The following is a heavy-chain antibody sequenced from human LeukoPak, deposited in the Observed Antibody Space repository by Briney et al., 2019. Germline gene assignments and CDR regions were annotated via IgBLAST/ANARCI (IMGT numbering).Heavy chain of an antibody. CDR1: GYIFNSYG. V-gene: IGHV1-18*01. CDR3: ARGRLAAAGWYFDS. Sequence: ASVKVSCEASGYIFNSYGIDWVRQAPGQGPEWMGWISAYNGNTMYAQKFQGRVTMTTDTSTSTAYMELRSLRSDDTAVYYCARGRLAAAGWYFDSWGQGSLVTVSS. J-gene: IGHJ4*02. CDR2: ISAYNGNT. D-gene: IGHD6-13*01.